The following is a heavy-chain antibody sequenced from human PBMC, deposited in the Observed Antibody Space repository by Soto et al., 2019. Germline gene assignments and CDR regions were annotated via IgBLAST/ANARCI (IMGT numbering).Heavy chain of an antibody. J-gene: IGHJ4*02. CDR2: IYNSGGA. V-gene: IGHV4-61*03. CDR3: ARGIPVSGSLDY. CDR1: GGSVSSGGCY. D-gene: IGHD6-19*01. Sequence: SETLSLTCTVSGGSVSSGGCYWICILQPPGKGLEWIGYIYNSGGANYNPSLKRRVGISVDTSKNHFSLKLSSGTAADTAVYYCARGIPVSGSLDYWGLGTLVTVSS.